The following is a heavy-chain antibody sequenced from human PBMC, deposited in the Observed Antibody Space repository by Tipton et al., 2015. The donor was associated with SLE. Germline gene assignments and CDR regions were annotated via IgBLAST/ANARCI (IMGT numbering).Heavy chain of an antibody. CDR1: GGSISSSSHY. D-gene: IGHD3-22*01. V-gene: IGHV4-39*07. Sequence: TLSLTCTVSGGSISSSSHYWGWIRQPPGKGLEWIGCFYYSGSTYYNPSLKSRVTMSVDTSQNQFSLKLSSVTAADTALYYCASSYSSAYFSYFFDYWGQGTLVTVSS. CDR3: ASSYSSAYFSYFFDY. CDR2: FYYSGST. J-gene: IGHJ4*02.